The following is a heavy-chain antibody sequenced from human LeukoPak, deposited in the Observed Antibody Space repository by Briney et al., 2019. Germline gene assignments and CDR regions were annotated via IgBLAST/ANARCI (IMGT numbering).Heavy chain of an antibody. CDR3: ARLDEYSSSSRYYGMDV. V-gene: IGHV1-69*13. Sequence: SVKVSCKASGGTFSSYAISWVRQAPGQGLEWMGGIIPIFGTANYAQKFQGRVTITADESTGTAYMELSSLRSEDTAVYYCARLDEYSSSSRYYGMDVWGQGTTVTVSS. D-gene: IGHD6-6*01. J-gene: IGHJ6*02. CDR1: GGTFSSYA. CDR2: IIPIFGTA.